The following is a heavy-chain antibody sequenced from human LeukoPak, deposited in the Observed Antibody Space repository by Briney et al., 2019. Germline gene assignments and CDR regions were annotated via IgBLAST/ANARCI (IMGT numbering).Heavy chain of an antibody. D-gene: IGHD6-13*01. Sequence: GGSLRLSCAASGFTFSIYWMSWVRQAPGKGLEWVAKIKQYGSEKYYVDSVKGRFTISRGNAKNSLYLQMNSLRVEDTAVYYCARADVPAGTGFMDVWGQGTTVTVSS. V-gene: IGHV3-7*04. CDR1: GFTFSIYW. CDR3: ARADVPAGTGFMDV. J-gene: IGHJ6*02. CDR2: IKQYGSEK.